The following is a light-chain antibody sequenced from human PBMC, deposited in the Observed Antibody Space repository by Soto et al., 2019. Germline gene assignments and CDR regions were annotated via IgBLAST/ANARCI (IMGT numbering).Light chain of an antibody. CDR2: GAS. Sequence: EIVLTQSPGTLSLSPGERATLSCRASQSVNGNYLTWYQQKPGQAPRLLIYGASPRATGTPDRFSGSGSGTDFTLTISRLEPEDFAVYYCQQYGSSFRYTFGQGTKLEIK. J-gene: IGKJ2*01. V-gene: IGKV3-20*01. CDR1: QSVNGNY. CDR3: QQYGSSFRYT.